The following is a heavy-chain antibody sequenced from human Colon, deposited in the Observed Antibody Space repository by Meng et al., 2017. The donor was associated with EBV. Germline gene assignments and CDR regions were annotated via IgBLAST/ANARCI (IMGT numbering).Heavy chain of an antibody. CDR3: ARDGGVTHIP. V-gene: IGHV4-4*02. Sequence: QVLLQAPGAGLVKPSGILALTCAVSGTSISTSNWWSWIRQSPGEGLEWIGAIYHNGQTNYNPSLKSRVSMSVDESKNEFSLNLKSVTAADTAVYYCARDGGVTHIPWGQGVLVTVSS. CDR2: IYHNGQT. D-gene: IGHD2-8*02. J-gene: IGHJ5*02. CDR1: GTSISTSNW.